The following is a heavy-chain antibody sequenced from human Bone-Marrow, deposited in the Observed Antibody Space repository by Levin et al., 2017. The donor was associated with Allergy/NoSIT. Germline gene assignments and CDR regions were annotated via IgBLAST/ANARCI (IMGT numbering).Heavy chain of an antibody. Sequence: GESLKISCAASGFTFSSYGMHWVRQAPGKGLEWVAVISYDGSNKYYADSVKGRFTISRDNSKNTLYLQMNSLRAEDTAVYYCAKVGRVRGENWFDPWGQGTLVTVSS. CDR1: GFTFSSYG. V-gene: IGHV3-30*18. CDR2: ISYDGSNK. CDR3: AKVGRVRGENWFDP. D-gene: IGHD3-10*01. J-gene: IGHJ5*02.